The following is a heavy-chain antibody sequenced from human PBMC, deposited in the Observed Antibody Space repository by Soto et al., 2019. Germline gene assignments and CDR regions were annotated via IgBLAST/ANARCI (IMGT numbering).Heavy chain of an antibody. D-gene: IGHD2-2*01. V-gene: IGHV3-23*01. J-gene: IGHJ6*03. CDR1: GFTFSSFA. CDR2: ITGSTGTT. Sequence: EVQVLESGGGSVQPGGSLRLSCAASGFTFSSFAMSWVRHAPGKGLEWVSEITGSTGTTYYADSVKGRFLISRDNSKNTVHLQMNSLRVEDTAVYYCAKDTSSSPYYMDVWGKGTTVTVSS. CDR3: AKDTSSSPYYMDV.